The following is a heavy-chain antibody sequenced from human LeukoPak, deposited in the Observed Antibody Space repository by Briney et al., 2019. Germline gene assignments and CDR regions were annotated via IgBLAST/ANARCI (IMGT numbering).Heavy chain of an antibody. Sequence: GGSLRLSCAASGFTFSSYSMNWVRQAPGKGLEWVSSISSSSSYIYYADSVKGRFTISRDNAKNSLYLQMNSLRAEDTAVYYCPRDSYTYYYDSSGYFDYWGQGTLVTVSS. CDR3: PRDSYTYYYDSSGYFDY. V-gene: IGHV3-21*01. CDR1: GFTFSSYS. CDR2: ISSSSSYI. J-gene: IGHJ4*02. D-gene: IGHD3-22*01.